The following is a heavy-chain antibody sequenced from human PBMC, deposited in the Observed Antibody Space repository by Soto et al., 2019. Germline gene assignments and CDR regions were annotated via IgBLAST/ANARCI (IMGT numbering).Heavy chain of an antibody. J-gene: IGHJ1*01. V-gene: IGHV2-26*01. CDR1: GFSLSNARMG. CDR3: ARPTRVRPNRQQYFQH. Sequence: QVTLKESGPVLVKPTETLTLTCTVSGFSLSNARMGVSWIRQPPGKALEWLAHIFSNDEKSYSTSLKSRLTISKDTSKSQVVLTLTNIDPVDTATYYCARPTRVRPNRQQYFQHWRQGTLVTLSS. CDR2: IFSNDEK.